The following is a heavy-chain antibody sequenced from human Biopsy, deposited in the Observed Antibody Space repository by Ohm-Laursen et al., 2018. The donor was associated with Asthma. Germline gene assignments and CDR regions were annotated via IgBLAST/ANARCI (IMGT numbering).Heavy chain of an antibody. D-gene: IGHD4-17*01. Sequence: SLRLSCAASGFTFSSYGMHWVRQAPGKGLEWVAVISYDGSNKYYADSVKGRFTISRDNSKNTLYLQMNSLRAEDTAVYYCASPRWGPYGYWGQGTLVTVSS. CDR1: GFTFSSYG. V-gene: IGHV3-30*03. CDR3: ASPRWGPYGY. CDR2: ISYDGSNK. J-gene: IGHJ4*02.